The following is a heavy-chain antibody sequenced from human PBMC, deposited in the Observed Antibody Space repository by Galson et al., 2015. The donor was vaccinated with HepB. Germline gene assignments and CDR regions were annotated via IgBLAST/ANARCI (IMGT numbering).Heavy chain of an antibody. D-gene: IGHD1-7*01. J-gene: IGHJ4*02. Sequence: ETLSLTCTVSGGSISSGSYYWSWIRQPPGKGLEWIGYVQYGRDTNFNPSLRSRVTMSVDTSQNQFSLKLTSVTAADTAVYYCAGHHGTADLFDYWGQGTLVTVSS. V-gene: IGHV4-61*01. CDR3: AGHHGTADLFDY. CDR2: VQYGRDT. CDR1: GGSISSGSYY.